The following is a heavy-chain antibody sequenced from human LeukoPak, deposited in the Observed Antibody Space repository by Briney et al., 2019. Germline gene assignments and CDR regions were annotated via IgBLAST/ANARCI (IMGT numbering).Heavy chain of an antibody. CDR1: GGSISSRSYY. CDR3: AGVASTTYYYYMDV. D-gene: IGHD1-1*01. Sequence: SETLSPTCSVSGGSISSRSYYWGWLRQPPGKGLEWIGNIYYSGTTQYDASLKSRVTISVDTSKNQFSLEMSSLTAADTAVYYCAGVASTTYYYYMDVWGKGTTVTVSS. J-gene: IGHJ6*03. CDR2: IYYSGTT. V-gene: IGHV4-39*01.